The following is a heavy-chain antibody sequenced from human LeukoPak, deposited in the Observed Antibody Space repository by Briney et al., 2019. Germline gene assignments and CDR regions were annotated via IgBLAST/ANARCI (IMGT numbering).Heavy chain of an antibody. CDR1: GFTFSNAW. CDR3: TTDRYSSGWYFTDFDY. D-gene: IGHD6-19*01. J-gene: IGHJ4*02. V-gene: IGHV3-15*01. Sequence: PGGSLRLSCAASGFTFSNAWMSWVRQAPGKGLEWVGRIKSKTDGGTTDYAAPVKGRFTISRDDSKNTLYLQMNSLKTEDTAVYYCTTDRYSSGWYFTDFDYWGQGTLVTVSS. CDR2: IKSKTDGGTT.